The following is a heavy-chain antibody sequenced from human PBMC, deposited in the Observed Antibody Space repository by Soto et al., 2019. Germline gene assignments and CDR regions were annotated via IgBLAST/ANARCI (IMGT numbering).Heavy chain of an antibody. CDR3: ARADYGDDVTGSYIDY. CDR2: ISAYNGNT. CDR1: GYTFTSYG. Sequence: QVQLVQSGAEVKKPGASVKVSCKASGYTFTSYGISWVRHATGQGLEWMGWISAYNGNTNSAQKLQGRVTMTTDKSTSTADMELRGLRSDDTAVYYCARADYGDDVTGSYIDYWGKGPLVTVSA. J-gene: IGHJ4*02. D-gene: IGHD4-17*01. V-gene: IGHV1-18*01.